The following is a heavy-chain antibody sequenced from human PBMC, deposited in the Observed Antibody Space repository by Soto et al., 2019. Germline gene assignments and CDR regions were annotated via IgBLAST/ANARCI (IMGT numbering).Heavy chain of an antibody. V-gene: IGHV3-21*01. J-gene: IGHJ3*02. CDR3: ARVSSSGWEDAFDI. CDR2: ISSSSSYI. D-gene: IGHD6-19*01. CDR1: GFTFSSYS. Sequence: GGSLRLSCAASGFTFSSYSMNWVRQAPGKGLEWVSSISSSSSYIYYADSVKGRFTISRDNAKNSLYLQMNSLRAEDTAVYYCARVSSSGWEDAFDIWGQGTMVTVSS.